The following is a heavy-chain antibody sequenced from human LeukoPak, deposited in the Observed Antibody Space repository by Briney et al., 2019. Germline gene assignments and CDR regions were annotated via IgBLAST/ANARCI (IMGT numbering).Heavy chain of an antibody. Sequence: PGGALRLSCSASGFAFSDYSLNWGRQAPGKGREWVSHISVIGATVYNTDSVKGRLTISRDNARTSLYLQMNSLRAEDTAVYYCARDSGSYYDRLDCWGQGTLVTVSS. J-gene: IGHJ4*02. CDR1: GFAFSDYS. D-gene: IGHD3-22*01. CDR2: ISVIGATV. CDR3: ARDSGSYYDRLDC. V-gene: IGHV3-48*01.